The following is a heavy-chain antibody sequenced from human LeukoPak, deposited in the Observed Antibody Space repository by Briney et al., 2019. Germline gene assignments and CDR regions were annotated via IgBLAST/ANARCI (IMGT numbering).Heavy chain of an antibody. J-gene: IGHJ3*02. V-gene: IGHV3-21*01. CDR3: TKSRSSWSDDTFDI. CDR2: ISIGGTYI. CDR1: GFTFSGYG. D-gene: IGHD6-13*01. Sequence: GGSLRLSCAASGFTFSGYGMFWVRQAPGKGVEWISSISIGGTYIYYADSVKGGFTISRNNAKNSLYLQMNSLRADDTAVYYCTKSRSSWSDDTFDIWGQGTMVTVSS.